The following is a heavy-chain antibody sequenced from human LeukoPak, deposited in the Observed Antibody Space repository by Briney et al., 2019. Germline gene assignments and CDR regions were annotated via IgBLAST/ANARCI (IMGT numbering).Heavy chain of an antibody. Sequence: SETLSLTCAVYGGSFSGYYWSWIRQPPGKGLEWIGEINHSGSTNYNPSLKSRVTISVDTSKNQFSLKLSSVTAADTAVYYCARAEGGYSGYEPFDYWGQGTLVTVSS. J-gene: IGHJ4*02. D-gene: IGHD5-12*01. V-gene: IGHV4-34*01. CDR1: GGSFSGYY. CDR3: ARAEGGYSGYEPFDY. CDR2: INHSGST.